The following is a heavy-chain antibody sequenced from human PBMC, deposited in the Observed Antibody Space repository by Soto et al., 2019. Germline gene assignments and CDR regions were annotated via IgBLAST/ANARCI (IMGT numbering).Heavy chain of an antibody. CDR3: ARQGYDSSGYPMDAFDI. V-gene: IGHV5-10-1*01. Sequence: XESLKVSWKCPGYSFTSYWISLVLQMPGKGLEWMGRIDPSDSYTNYSPSFQGHVTISADKSISTAYLQWSSLKASDTAMYYCARQGYDSSGYPMDAFDIWGQGTMVTVSS. J-gene: IGHJ3*02. CDR2: IDPSDSYT. D-gene: IGHD3-22*01. CDR1: GYSFTSYW.